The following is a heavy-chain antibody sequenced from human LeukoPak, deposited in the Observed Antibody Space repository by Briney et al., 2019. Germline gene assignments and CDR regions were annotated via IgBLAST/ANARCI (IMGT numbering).Heavy chain of an antibody. J-gene: IGHJ4*02. CDR2: ISAYNGNT. Sequence: GAPVKVSCKASGYTFTSYGISWVRQAPGQGLEWMGWISAYNGNTNYAQKLQGRVTMTTDTSTSTAYMELSRLRSDDTAVYYCARVPSTYSYAPTAYFDYWGQGTLVTVSS. D-gene: IGHD5-18*01. CDR3: ARVPSTYSYAPTAYFDY. V-gene: IGHV1-18*01. CDR1: GYTFTSYG.